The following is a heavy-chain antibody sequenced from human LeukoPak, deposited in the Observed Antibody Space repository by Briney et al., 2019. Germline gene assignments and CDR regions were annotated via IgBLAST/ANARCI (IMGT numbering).Heavy chain of an antibody. Sequence: ASVKVSCKASGYTFTSYGISWVRQAPGQGLEWMGWISAYNGNTNYAQKLQGRVTMTTDTSTSTAYMELRSLRSDDTAVYYCARSAAYYDFWRAVLPPAFDIWGQGTMVTVSS. D-gene: IGHD3-3*01. V-gene: IGHV1-18*01. J-gene: IGHJ3*02. CDR1: GYTFTSYG. CDR3: ARSAAYYDFWRAVLPPAFDI. CDR2: ISAYNGNT.